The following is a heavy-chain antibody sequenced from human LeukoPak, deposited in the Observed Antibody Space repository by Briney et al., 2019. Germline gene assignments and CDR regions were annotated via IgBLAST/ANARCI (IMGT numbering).Heavy chain of an antibody. D-gene: IGHD3-16*02. J-gene: IGHJ4*02. CDR1: GGIFSSYA. Sequence: SVKVSFKASGGIFSSYAINWVRQAPGQGLEWMGRIIPIFGSANYAQKFQGRVTITADKSTRTAYMELSSLRSEDTALYYCAKGSRLREGGSYRFWAQGTLVTVSS. CDR3: AKGSRLREGGSYRF. V-gene: IGHV1-69*06. CDR2: IIPIFGSA.